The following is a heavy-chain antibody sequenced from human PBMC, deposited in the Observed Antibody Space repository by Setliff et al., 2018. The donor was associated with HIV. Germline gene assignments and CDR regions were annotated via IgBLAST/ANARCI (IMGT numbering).Heavy chain of an antibody. V-gene: IGHV3-33*03. CDR3: AKAPPYYYYMDV. Sequence: GGSLSLSCAASGFTFSSYGMHWVRQAPGKGLEWVAVIWFDGSNKYYADSVRGRFTISRDKSKNTLHLQMNSLRAEDTAVYYCAKAPPYYYYMDVWGKGTTVTVSS. CDR1: GFTFSSYG. J-gene: IGHJ6*03. CDR2: IWFDGSNK.